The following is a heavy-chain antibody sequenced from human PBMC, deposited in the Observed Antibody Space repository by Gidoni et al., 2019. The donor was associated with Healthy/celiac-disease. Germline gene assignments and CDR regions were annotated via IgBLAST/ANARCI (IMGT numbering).Heavy chain of an antibody. CDR2: INAGNGNT. CDR1: GYTFTSSA. V-gene: IGHV1-3*01. Sequence: QVQLVQSGAEVKKPGASVKVSCKASGYTFTSSAMHWVRQAPGQRLEWMGWINAGNGNTKDSQKFQGRVTITRDTSASTAYMELSSLRSEDTAVYYCARGENPDYYDRRDYYYYGMDVWGQGTTVTVSS. D-gene: IGHD3-22*01. CDR3: ARGENPDYYDRRDYYYYGMDV. J-gene: IGHJ6*02.